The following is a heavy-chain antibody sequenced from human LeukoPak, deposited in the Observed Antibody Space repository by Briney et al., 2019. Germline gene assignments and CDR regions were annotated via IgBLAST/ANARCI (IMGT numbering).Heavy chain of an antibody. V-gene: IGHV3-21*01. CDR2: ISSSGTYI. CDR1: GFTFSTYS. J-gene: IGHJ1*01. D-gene: IGHD6-13*01. Sequence: GGSLRLSCAASGFTFSTYSMNWVRQAPGKGLEWVSSISSSGTYIYYADSVKGRFTLSRDDANNSLYLQMNSLRAEDTAVYYRARSDAYSSSWYLPYWGQSTLVTVSS. CDR3: ARSDAYSSSWYLPY.